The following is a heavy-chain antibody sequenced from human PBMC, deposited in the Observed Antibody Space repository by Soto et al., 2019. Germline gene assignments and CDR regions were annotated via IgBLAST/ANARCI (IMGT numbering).Heavy chain of an antibody. D-gene: IGHD3-3*01. CDR2: IYWDDDK. Sequence: SGPTLVNPTQTLTLTCTFSGFSLSTSGVGVGWIRQPPGKALEWLALIYWDDDKRYSPSLNSRLTITKDTSKNQVVLTVTNMDPEDTATYYCAHIGALEWLPVNWFDPWGQGTLVTVSS. CDR1: GFSLSTSGVG. CDR3: AHIGALEWLPVNWFDP. V-gene: IGHV2-5*02. J-gene: IGHJ5*02.